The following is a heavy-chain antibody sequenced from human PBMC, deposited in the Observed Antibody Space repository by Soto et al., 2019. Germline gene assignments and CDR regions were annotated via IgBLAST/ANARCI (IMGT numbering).Heavy chain of an antibody. D-gene: IGHD6-13*01. V-gene: IGHV1-3*01. CDR3: ARVVYSSRVRLDNDAFDI. CDR1: GYTFTSYA. CDR2: INAGNGNT. Sequence: QVQLVQSGAEVKKPGASVKVSCKASGYTFTSYAMHWVRQAPGQRLEWMGWINAGNGNTNYSQKFQGRVTITRDTPASTAYMELSSLRSEDTAVYYCARVVYSSRVRLDNDAFDIWGQGTMVTVSS. J-gene: IGHJ3*02.